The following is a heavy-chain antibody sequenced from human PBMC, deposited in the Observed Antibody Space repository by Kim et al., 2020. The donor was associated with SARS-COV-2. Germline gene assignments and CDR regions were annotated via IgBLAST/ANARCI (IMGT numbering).Heavy chain of an antibody. CDR2: IYYSGGT. CDR1: GGSISSYY. D-gene: IGHD6-19*01. CDR3: AGYSSGWYGAFDI. J-gene: IGHJ3*02. Sequence: SETLSLTCTVSGGSISSYYWSWIRQPPGKGLEWIGYIYYSGGTNYNPSLKSRVTISVDTSKNQFSLKLSSVTAADTAVYYCAGYSSGWYGAFDIWGQGTMVTVSS. V-gene: IGHV4-59*01.